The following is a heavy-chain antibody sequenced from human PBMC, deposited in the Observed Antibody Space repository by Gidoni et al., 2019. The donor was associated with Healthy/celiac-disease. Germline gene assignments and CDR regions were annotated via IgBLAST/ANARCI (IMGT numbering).Heavy chain of an antibody. CDR1: GFTFSNAW. CDR3: TTDLVYSSSYFDY. J-gene: IGHJ4*02. Sequence: EVQLVESGGGLVKPGGSLRLSCAASGFTFSNAWMSWVRQAPGKGLEWVGRIKSKTDGGTTDYAAPVKGRFTISRDDSKNTLYLQMNSLKTEDTAVYYCTTDLVYSSSYFDYWGQGTLVTVSS. CDR2: IKSKTDGGTT. D-gene: IGHD6-6*01. V-gene: IGHV3-15*01.